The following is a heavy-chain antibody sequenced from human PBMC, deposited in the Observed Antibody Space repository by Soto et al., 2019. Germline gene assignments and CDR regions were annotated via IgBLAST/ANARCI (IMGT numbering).Heavy chain of an antibody. J-gene: IGHJ3*01. V-gene: IGHV4-38-2*01. CDR1: GFFISSGNY. CDR3: ARARWYDAFDV. D-gene: IGHD2-15*01. CDR2: IFHGGNT. Sequence: TLSLTCAVSGFFISSGNYWGWIRKLPGKGLEWIGSIFHGGNTYYNPSLKSRVTISVDMSKNQFSLKLNSVTAADTAVYYCARARWYDAFDVWGQGTVVTVSS.